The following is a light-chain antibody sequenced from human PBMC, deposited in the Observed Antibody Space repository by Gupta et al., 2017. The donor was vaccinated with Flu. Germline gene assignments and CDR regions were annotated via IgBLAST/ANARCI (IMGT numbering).Light chain of an antibody. Sequence: IHITQSPSSVSASVGDTVTITCRASQDISTWLAWFQQKPGKAPNLLIYAASSLVSAVPSRFSGSGSGTDFTLTITSRQPEDFATYFCHQAASLAWTFGQGTKVEF. J-gene: IGKJ1*01. CDR1: QDISTW. CDR3: HQAASLAWT. CDR2: AAS. V-gene: IGKV1D-12*01.